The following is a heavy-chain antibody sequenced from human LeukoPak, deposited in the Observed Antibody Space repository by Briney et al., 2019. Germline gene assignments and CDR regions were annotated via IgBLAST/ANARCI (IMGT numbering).Heavy chain of an antibody. Sequence: GGSLRLSCAASGSTFSDYYMSWIRQAPGKGLEWVSYISSSGSSIYYADSVKGRFNISRDNSKNTLCLQMNSLRAEDTAVYYCTSYYYSSGPNDNWGQGTLVTVSS. J-gene: IGHJ4*02. CDR1: GSTFSDYY. V-gene: IGHV3-11*04. CDR2: ISSSGSSI. D-gene: IGHD3-22*01. CDR3: TSYYYSSGPNDN.